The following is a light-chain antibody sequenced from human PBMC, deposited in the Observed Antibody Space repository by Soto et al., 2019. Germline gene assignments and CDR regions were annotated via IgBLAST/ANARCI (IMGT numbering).Light chain of an antibody. CDR2: GAS. CDR1: QSVSSN. V-gene: IGKV3-15*01. Sequence: EILMTQSPATLSVSPGERATLSCRASQSVSSNLAWYQQKPGQAPRLLIYGASTRATGIPARFSGSGSGTDFTLTISSLQSEDFAIYYCQQYNSWPRTFGQGTKVEIK. J-gene: IGKJ1*01. CDR3: QQYNSWPRT.